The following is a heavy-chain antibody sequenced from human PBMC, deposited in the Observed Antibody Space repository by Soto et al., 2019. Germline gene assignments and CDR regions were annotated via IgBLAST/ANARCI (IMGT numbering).Heavy chain of an antibody. Sequence: SETLSLTCTVSGGSISSYYWSWIRQPPGKGLEWIGYIYYSGSTNYNPSLKSRVTISVDTSKNQFSLKLSSVTAADTAVYYCARLSGGYDSLVYYYYYMDVWGKGTTVTVSS. CDR1: GGSISSYY. V-gene: IGHV4-59*08. J-gene: IGHJ6*03. CDR2: IYYSGST. D-gene: IGHD5-12*01. CDR3: ARLSGGYDSLVYYYYYMDV.